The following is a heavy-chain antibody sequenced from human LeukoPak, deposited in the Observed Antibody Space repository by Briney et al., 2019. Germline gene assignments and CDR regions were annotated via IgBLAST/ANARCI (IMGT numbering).Heavy chain of an antibody. J-gene: IGHJ4*02. CDR2: ISGSGGST. V-gene: IGHV3-23*01. CDR3: ARAMGYYDSSGYYSDY. Sequence: GRSLRLSCAASGFTFSSYAMSWVRQAPGKGLEWVSAISGSGGSTYYADSVKGRFTISRDNSKNTLYLQMNSLRAEDTAVYYCARAMGYYDSSGYYSDYWGQGTLVTASS. D-gene: IGHD3-22*01. CDR1: GFTFSSYA.